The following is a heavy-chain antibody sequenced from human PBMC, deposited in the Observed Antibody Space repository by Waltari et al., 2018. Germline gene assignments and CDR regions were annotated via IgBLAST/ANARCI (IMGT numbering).Heavy chain of an antibody. CDR3: ARSMIVGWSFDY. CDR1: GFTFSSYC. J-gene: IGHJ4*02. V-gene: IGHV3-7*01. CDR2: IKQDGSEK. D-gene: IGHD3-22*01. Sequence: EVQLVESGGGLVQPGGSLRLSCAASGFTFSSYCMSWVRQAPGKGLEWVANIKQDGSEKYYVDSVKGRFTISRDNAKNSLYLQMNSLRAEDTAVYYCARSMIVGWSFDYWGQGTLVTVSS.